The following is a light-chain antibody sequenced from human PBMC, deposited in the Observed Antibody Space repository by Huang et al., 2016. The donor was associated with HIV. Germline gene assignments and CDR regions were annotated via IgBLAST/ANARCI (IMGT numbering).Light chain of an antibody. J-gene: IGKJ2*01. Sequence: EIVMTQSPATLSVSPGERATLSCRASQSVNNHLARFQQKPGQAPRLLIYGAFTRATGIPARFSGSGSGTEFTLTISSLQSEDFAVYYCQQYNKWPPYTFGQGTKLEIK. CDR3: QQYNKWPPYT. V-gene: IGKV3-15*01. CDR1: QSVNNH. CDR2: GAF.